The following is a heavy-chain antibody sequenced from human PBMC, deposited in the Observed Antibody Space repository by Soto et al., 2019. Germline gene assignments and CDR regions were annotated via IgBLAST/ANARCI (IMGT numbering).Heavy chain of an antibody. V-gene: IGHV1-69*01. D-gene: IGHD2-15*01. CDR3: ARDVVVGVLDNTRGVACFDL. CDR2: IIPIFDTT. Sequence: SVKVCCKASGGTFSYYSINSARQAPGQGLEWMGGIIPIFDTTRFAQRLQGRVTIIADESTSTAYMQLSSLRSEDTAVYYCARDVVVGVLDNTRGVACFDLWGQGTLVTVTS. J-gene: IGHJ5*02. CDR1: GGTFSYYS.